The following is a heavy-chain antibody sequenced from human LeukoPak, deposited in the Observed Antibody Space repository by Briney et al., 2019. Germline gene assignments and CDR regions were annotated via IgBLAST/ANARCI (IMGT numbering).Heavy chain of an antibody. V-gene: IGHV3-66*01. CDR2: IYSGGST. CDR3: ATESGWGQLELHY. J-gene: IGHJ4*02. CDR1: GFTVSSNY. D-gene: IGHD1-7*01. Sequence: GGSLRLYCAASGFTVSSNYMSWVRQAPGKGLEWVSVIYSGGSTYYADSVKGRFTISRDNSKNTLYLQMNSLRAEDTAVYYCATESGWGQLELHYWGQGTLVTVSS.